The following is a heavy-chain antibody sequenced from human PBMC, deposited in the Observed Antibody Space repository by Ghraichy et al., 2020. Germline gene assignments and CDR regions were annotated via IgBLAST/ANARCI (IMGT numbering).Heavy chain of an antibody. J-gene: IGHJ3*02. CDR2: IGPGSDTI. CDR1: AFPFSSYS. V-gene: IGHV3-21*01. D-gene: IGHD3-9*01. CDR3: TRDMLTGDMNQAFDI. Sequence: LSLTCAASAFPFSSYSMTWVRQAPGRGLEWVSCIGPGSDTIYYGDSVKGRFTISSDNAKNSLYLQMDSLRGDDTAVYYCTRDMLTGDMNQAFDISGQETMVTV.